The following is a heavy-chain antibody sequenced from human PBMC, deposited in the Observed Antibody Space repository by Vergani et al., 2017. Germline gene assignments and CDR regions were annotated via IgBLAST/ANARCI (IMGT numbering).Heavy chain of an antibody. CDR1: GYTFTSYD. CDR3: ARGDSSKSLYYYYYYMDV. V-gene: IGHV1-8*01. D-gene: IGHD6-6*01. CDR2: MNPNSGNT. Sequence: QVQLVQSGAEVKKPGASVKVSCKASGYTFTSYDINWVRQATGQGLEWMGWMNPNSGNTGYAQKFQGRVTMTRKTSISTAYMELSSLRSEDTAVYYCARGDSSKSLYYYYYYMDVWGKGTTVTVSS. J-gene: IGHJ6*03.